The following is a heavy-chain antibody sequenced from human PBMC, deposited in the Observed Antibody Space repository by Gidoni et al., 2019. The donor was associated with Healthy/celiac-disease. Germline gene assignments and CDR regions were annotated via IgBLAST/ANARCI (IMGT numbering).Heavy chain of an antibody. J-gene: IGHJ4*02. Sequence: QMQLVQSGPEVKKPGTSVKVSCKASGFTFTSSAVQWVRQARGQRLEWLGWIVVGSGNTNYAQKFLERVTITRNMSTSTAYMELSSLRSEDAAVYYCAATYYYGSGSYYNADYWGQGTLVTVSS. CDR3: AATYYYGSGSYYNADY. CDR2: IVVGSGNT. V-gene: IGHV1-58*01. CDR1: GFTFTSSA. D-gene: IGHD3-10*01.